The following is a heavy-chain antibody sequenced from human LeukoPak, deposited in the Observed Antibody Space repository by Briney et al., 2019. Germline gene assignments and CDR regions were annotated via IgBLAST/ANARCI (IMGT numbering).Heavy chain of an antibody. CDR2: INHSGST. CDR1: GGSFSGYY. J-gene: IGHJ5*02. D-gene: IGHD3/OR15-3a*01. Sequence: SETLSLTCAVYGGSFSGYYWSWIRQPPGKGLEWIWEINHSGSTNYNPSLKSRVTISVDTSKNQFSLKLSSVTAADTAVYYCARGIDGPVMGVSPFDPWGQGTLVTVSS. CDR3: ARGIDGPVMGVSPFDP. V-gene: IGHV4-34*01.